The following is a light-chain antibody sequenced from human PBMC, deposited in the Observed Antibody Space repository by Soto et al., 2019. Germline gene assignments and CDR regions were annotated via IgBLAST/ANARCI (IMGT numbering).Light chain of an antibody. Sequence: SVLPPPPLHLSSYRRKRAXXAFMASQSFSSDCLAWYQQTPFQSPRLLFYGASSITTGIPYRFGCGGSGTDLTLSISRLQYEDFAIYYLQQYNNFHSFSQGT. V-gene: IGKV3-20*01. J-gene: IGKJ5*01. CDR2: GAS. CDR1: QSFSSDC. CDR3: QQYNNFHS.